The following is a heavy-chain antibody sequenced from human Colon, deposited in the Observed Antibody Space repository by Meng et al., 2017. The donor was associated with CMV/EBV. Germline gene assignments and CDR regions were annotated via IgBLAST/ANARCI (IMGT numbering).Heavy chain of an antibody. CDR1: GFIFSDYS. J-gene: IGHJ4*02. Sequence: ASGFIFSDYSLSWIRQAPGKGLEWLSHIRTSGSNIYYADSVKGRFTISRDNAKNSLFLQMTSLRAEDTAVYYCARGITFTDPYFGYWGQGILVTVSS. V-gene: IGHV3-11*01. CDR2: IRTSGSNI. CDR3: ARGITFTDPYFGY. D-gene: IGHD3-16*01.